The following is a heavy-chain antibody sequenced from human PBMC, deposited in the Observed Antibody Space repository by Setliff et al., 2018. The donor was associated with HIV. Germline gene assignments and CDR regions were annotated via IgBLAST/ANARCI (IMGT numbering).Heavy chain of an antibody. J-gene: IGHJ5*02. Sequence: PGGSLRLSCEGSGFFFSRHVMSWVRQAPGKGLEWVSGINNRGDRTDYADSVKGRFTISRDNSKNTVDPQMNSLTVEDTAVYYCAKDLAANIYDFSALYYVPYPVGSWGQGTLVTVSS. CDR3: AKDLAANIYDFSALYYVPYPVGS. CDR2: INNRGDRT. V-gene: IGHV3-23*01. CDR1: GFFFSRHV. D-gene: IGHD3-16*01.